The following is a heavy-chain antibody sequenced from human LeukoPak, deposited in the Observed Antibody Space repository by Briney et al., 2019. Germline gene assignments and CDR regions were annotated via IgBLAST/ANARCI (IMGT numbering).Heavy chain of an antibody. CDR3: ARVLVPGSYGFVRGFGY. Sequence: ASVKVSCKASGGTFSSYAISWVRQAPGQGLEWMGGIIPIFGTANYAQKFQGRVTITADKSTSTAYMELSSLRSEDTAVYYCARVLVPGSYGFVRGFGYWGQGTLVTVSS. CDR1: GGTFSSYA. V-gene: IGHV1-69*06. CDR2: IIPIFGTA. J-gene: IGHJ4*02. D-gene: IGHD5-18*01.